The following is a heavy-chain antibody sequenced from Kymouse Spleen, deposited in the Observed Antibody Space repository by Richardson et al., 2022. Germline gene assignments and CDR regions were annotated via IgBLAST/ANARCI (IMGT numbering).Heavy chain of an antibody. D-gene: IGHD1-7*01. V-gene: IGHV4-34*01. CDR1: GGSFSGYY. CDR3: ARGGKLELNFDY. J-gene: IGHJ4*02. Sequence: QVQLQQWGAGLLKPSETLSLTCAVYGGSFSGYYWSWIRQPPGKGLEWIGEINHSGSTNYNPSLKSRVTISVDTSKNQFSLKLSSVTAADTAVYYCARGGKLELNFDYWGQGTLVTVSS. CDR2: INHSGST.